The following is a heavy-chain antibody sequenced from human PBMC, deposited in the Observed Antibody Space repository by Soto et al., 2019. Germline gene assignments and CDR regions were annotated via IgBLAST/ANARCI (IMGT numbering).Heavy chain of an antibody. J-gene: IGHJ6*02. V-gene: IGHV1-69*12. CDR1: GDTFSSYA. D-gene: IGHD5-12*01. CDR3: AGGSSGCDCDFYYGMDL. Sequence: QVQLVQSGAEVKKPGSSVKFSCKASGDTFSSYAISWVRQAPGQGLEWMGGIMTIFGTLNYAQKLQGRVTITADETNSTDYMDLRSLRSEDTAVYYCAGGSSGCDCDFYYGMDLWGQGTTVTVSS. CDR2: IMTIFGTL.